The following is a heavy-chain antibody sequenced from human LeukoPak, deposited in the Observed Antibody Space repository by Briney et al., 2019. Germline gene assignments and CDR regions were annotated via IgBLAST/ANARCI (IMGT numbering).Heavy chain of an antibody. CDR1: GFTVSSNY. D-gene: IGHD3-22*01. Sequence: YPGGSLRLSCAASGFTVSSNYMSWVRQAPGEGLEWVSLIYSNGNTYYTDSVKGRFTISRDNSKNTLYLQMDSLRAEDTAVYYCATAFYRGYDSSTYYFEYWGQGTLVTVSS. CDR2: IYSNGNT. J-gene: IGHJ4*02. CDR3: ATAFYRGYDSSTYYFEY. V-gene: IGHV3-53*01.